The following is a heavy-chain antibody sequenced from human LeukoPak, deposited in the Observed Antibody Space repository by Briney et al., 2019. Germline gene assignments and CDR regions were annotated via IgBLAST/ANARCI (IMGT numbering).Heavy chain of an antibody. CDR1: GGSISSYY. Sequence: SETLSLTCTVSGGSISSYYWSWIRQPAGEGLQWFGRIYTSGSTNYDPSLKSRVTMSLDTSKNQFSLKLSSVTAADTAVYYCARGGGDYDPYYFDYWGQGTLVTVSS. J-gene: IGHJ4*02. D-gene: IGHD4-17*01. CDR2: IYTSGST. CDR3: ARGGGDYDPYYFDY. V-gene: IGHV4-4*07.